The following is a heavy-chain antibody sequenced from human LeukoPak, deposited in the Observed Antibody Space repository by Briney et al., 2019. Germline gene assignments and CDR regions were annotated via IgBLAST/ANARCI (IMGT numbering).Heavy chain of an antibody. Sequence: GGSLRLSCAASGFTFSSYWMHWVCQAPGKGLVWVSRINTDGSSTSYADSVKGRFTISRDNSKNTLYLQMNSLRAEDTAVYYCAKEVGYDSSGYDDYWGQGTLVTVSS. CDR2: INTDGSST. V-gene: IGHV3-74*01. D-gene: IGHD3-22*01. CDR1: GFTFSSYW. J-gene: IGHJ4*02. CDR3: AKEVGYDSSGYDDY.